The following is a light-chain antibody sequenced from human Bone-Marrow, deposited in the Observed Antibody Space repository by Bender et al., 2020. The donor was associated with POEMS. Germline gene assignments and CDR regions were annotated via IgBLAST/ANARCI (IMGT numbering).Light chain of an antibody. V-gene: IGLV3-27*01. J-gene: IGLJ3*02. CDR1: GLAKKY. CDR2: QDT. Sequence: SYELTQPSSVSVSPGQTARITCSGDGLAKKYVRWIHQKPGQAPMLVIYQDTERPSGIPERFTGSSSGTTVTLTISGAQVEDEGDYYCYAADDNAWVFGGGTKLAVL. CDR3: YAADDNAWV.